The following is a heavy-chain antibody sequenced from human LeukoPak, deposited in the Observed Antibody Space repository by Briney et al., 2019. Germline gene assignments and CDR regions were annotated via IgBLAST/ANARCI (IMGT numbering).Heavy chain of an antibody. J-gene: IGHJ4*02. V-gene: IGHV4-34*01. Sequence: SETLSLICAVYGGFFSGYYWSWIRQPPGKGLEWIGEINHSGSTNYNPSLKSRVTISVDTSKNQFSLKLSSVTAADTAVYNCARGLQVELWGQGTLVTVSS. CDR2: INHSGST. D-gene: IGHD1-7*01. CDR3: ARGLQVEL. CDR1: GGFFSGYY.